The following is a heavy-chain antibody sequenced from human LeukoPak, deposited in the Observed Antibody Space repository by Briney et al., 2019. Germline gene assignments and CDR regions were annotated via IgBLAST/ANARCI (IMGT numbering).Heavy chain of an antibody. CDR1: GFTFSDYC. CDR2: ISSSGSTI. Sequence: GGSLRLSCAASGFTFSDYCMSWIRQAPGKGLEWVSYISSSGSTIYYADSVKGRFTISRDNAKNSLYLQMNSLRAEDTAVYYCARDRSVAFDFWSGYYTNHWGQGTLVTVSS. CDR3: ARDRSVAFDFWSGYYTNH. V-gene: IGHV3-11*01. J-gene: IGHJ5*02. D-gene: IGHD3-3*01.